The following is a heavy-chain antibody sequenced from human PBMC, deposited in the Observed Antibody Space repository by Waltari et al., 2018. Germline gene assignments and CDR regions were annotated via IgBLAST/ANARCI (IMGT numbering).Heavy chain of an antibody. V-gene: IGHV3-7*01. Sequence: EEQLVESGGGLVPPGGSLRLSCSASGFIFSDYWMTWVRQAPGKGLEWVANINQAGNVRIYLDSVRGRFTISRDNPDNSLFLHIANLRVEDTAVYYCASGPDHGDFWGQGTLVTVSA. CDR2: INQAGNVR. D-gene: IGHD2-15*01. J-gene: IGHJ4*02. CDR3: ASGPDHGDF. CDR1: GFIFSDYW.